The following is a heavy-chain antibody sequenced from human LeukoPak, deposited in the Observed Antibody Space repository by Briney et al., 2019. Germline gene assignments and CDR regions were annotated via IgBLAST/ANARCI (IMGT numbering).Heavy chain of an antibody. CDR2: ISGSSSGYI. V-gene: IGHV3-21*01. CDR1: GFTFSTYS. Sequence: GGSLRLSCAASGFTFSTYSMNWVRQAPGKGLEWVSSISGSSSGYIYYADSVKGRFTISRDNAKNSLSLQMNSLRAEDTAVYYCARDPYNGNYGDSYYYFMDAWGKGTTVTISS. CDR3: ARDPYNGNYGDSYYYFMDA. D-gene: IGHD1-26*01. J-gene: IGHJ6*03.